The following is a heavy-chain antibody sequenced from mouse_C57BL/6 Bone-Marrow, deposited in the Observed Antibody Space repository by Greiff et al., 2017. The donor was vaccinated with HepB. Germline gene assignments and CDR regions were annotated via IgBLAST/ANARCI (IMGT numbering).Heavy chain of an antibody. Sequence: KLQESGPGLVKPSQSLFLTCSITGFPITSGYYWIWIRQSPGKPLEWMGYITHSGETFYNPSLQSPISITRETSKNQFFLQLNSVTTEDTAMYYCAGDSSEGFAYWGQGTLVTVSA. CDR2: ITHSGET. V-gene: IGHV12-3*01. CDR3: AGDSSEGFAY. J-gene: IGHJ3*01. CDR1: GFPITSGYY.